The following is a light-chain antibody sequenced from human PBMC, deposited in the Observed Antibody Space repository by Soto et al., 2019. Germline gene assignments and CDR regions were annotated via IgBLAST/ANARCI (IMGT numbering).Light chain of an antibody. J-gene: IGKJ5*01. Sequence: DIHLTQSPSSLSVSVVYRFTITFRASQAITNNLAWYQQKPGNPPRLLIYEGSTLHSGVPSRFSGRKVGTQFILTIDSLQPEDFATYYCQQVKSYPRTFGGGTRLEIK. V-gene: IGKV1-9*01. CDR3: QQVKSYPRT. CDR1: QAITNN. CDR2: EGS.